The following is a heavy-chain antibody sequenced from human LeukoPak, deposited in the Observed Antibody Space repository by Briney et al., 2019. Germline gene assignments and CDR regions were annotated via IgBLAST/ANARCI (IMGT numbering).Heavy chain of an antibody. V-gene: IGHV4-31*03. Sequence: PSETLSLTCTVSGGSISSGGYYWSWIRQHPGKGLEWIGYIYYSGSTYYNPSLKSRVTISVDTSKNQFSLKLSSVTAADTAVHYCARKTLGFGDRSNWFDPWGQGTLVTVSS. CDR2: IYYSGST. CDR3: ARKTLGFGDRSNWFDP. J-gene: IGHJ5*02. CDR1: GGSISSGGYY. D-gene: IGHD3-3*01.